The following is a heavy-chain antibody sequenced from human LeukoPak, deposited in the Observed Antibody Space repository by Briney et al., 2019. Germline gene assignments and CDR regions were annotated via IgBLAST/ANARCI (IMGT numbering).Heavy chain of an antibody. D-gene: IGHD2-8*01. J-gene: IGHJ4*02. CDR3: ANVRPLNDY. CDR1: RCTFSRYA. Sequence: PGGALTLSCAASRCTFSRYAMSWLGQAAGKGLEGVAGISGSGGSTYYADSVKGRCTIARDNSKNTLYLQMNSLGAEDTAVYYCANVRPLNDYWGQGTLVTVSS. V-gene: IGHV3-23*01. CDR2: ISGSGGST.